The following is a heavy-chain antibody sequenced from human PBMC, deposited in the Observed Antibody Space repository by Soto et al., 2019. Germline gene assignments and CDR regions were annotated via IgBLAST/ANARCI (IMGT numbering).Heavy chain of an antibody. V-gene: IGHV5-51*01. J-gene: IGHJ6*02. CDR2: IYPGDSDT. Sequence: GASLKISCKGSGYSFTSYWIGWVRQMPGKGLEWMGIIYPGDSDTRYSPSFQGQVTISADKSISTAYLQWSSLKASDTAMYYCARHSCSSTRCYPPYYLGMDVCGHGIRVTDS. CDR3: ARHSCSSTRCYPPYYLGMDV. D-gene: IGHD2-2*01. CDR1: GYSFTSYW.